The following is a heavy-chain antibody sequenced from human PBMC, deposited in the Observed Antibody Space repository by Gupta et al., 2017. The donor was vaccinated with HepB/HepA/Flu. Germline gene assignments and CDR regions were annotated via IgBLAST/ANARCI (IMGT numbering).Heavy chain of an antibody. CDR1: GYTFNGHY. Sequence: QAQPVQSGAEVEKPSASGKVSCKTSGYTFNGHYMHWLRQAPGQGLEWVGWINPHSGGTNYAQKFRGRVTISRDTSIRTAYLELSSLRSDDTAVYYCARSQGYSTYSPFDFWGQGTLVTVSS. D-gene: IGHD4-11*01. J-gene: IGHJ4*02. CDR3: ARSQGYSTYSPFDF. CDR2: INPHSGGT. V-gene: IGHV1-2*02.